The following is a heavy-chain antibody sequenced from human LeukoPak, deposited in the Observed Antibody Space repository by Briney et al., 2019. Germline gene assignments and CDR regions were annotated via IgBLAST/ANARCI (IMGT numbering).Heavy chain of an antibody. CDR3: ARQALWFFDH. V-gene: IGHV4-39*01. J-gene: IGHJ4*02. Sequence: PSETLSLTCTVSGGSISSNSNYWAWIRQPPGRGLEWIGSISYGGSTYYSPSLESRVTISVDTSKNQFSLRLSSVTAADTAVYYCARQALWFFDHWGQGTLLTVSS. CDR1: GGSISSNSNY. D-gene: IGHD2-21*01. CDR2: ISYGGST.